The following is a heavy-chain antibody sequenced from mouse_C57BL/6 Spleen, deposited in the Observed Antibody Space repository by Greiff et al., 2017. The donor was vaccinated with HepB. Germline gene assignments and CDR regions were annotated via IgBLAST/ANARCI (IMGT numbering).Heavy chain of an antibody. D-gene: IGHD1-1*01. Sequence: QVQLQQPGAELVKPGASVKLSCKASGYTFTSYWMHWVKQRPGRGLEWIGRIDPNSGGTKYNEKFKSKATLTVDKPSSTAYMQLSSLTSEDSAVYYCARSIGITTGVARGAMDYWGQGTSVTVSS. CDR1: GYTFTSYW. V-gene: IGHV1-72*01. CDR3: ARSIGITTGVARGAMDY. J-gene: IGHJ4*01. CDR2: IDPNSGGT.